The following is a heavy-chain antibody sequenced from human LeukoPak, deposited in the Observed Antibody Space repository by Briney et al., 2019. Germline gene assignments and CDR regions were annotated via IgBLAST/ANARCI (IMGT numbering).Heavy chain of an antibody. D-gene: IGHD5-12*01. CDR1: GFAFSSYA. CDR2: ITSSAYIT. CDR3: GKYLQPSGYPYALDT. V-gene: IGHV3-23*01. Sequence: PGGSLRLSCSASGFAFSSYAMGWVRQAPVRGLKWVASITSSAYITTYADSLRGRFTISRDNSQNTLYLQMNSLRDEDTALYYCGKYLQPSGYPYALDTWGQGTMVTVSS. J-gene: IGHJ3*02.